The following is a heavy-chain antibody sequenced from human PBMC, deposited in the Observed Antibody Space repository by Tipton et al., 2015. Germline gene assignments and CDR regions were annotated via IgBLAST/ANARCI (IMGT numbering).Heavy chain of an antibody. CDR1: GGSISSGGYY. CDR3: ARTSYDYGDPNWFDP. D-gene: IGHD4-17*01. Sequence: TLSLTCTVSGGSISSGGYYWSWIRQHPGKGLEWIGYIYYSGSTYYNNPSLKSRVTISVDTSKNQFSLKLSSVTAADTAVYYCARTSYDYGDPNWFDPWGQGVLVTVSS. CDR2: IYYSGST. J-gene: IGHJ5*02. V-gene: IGHV4-31*03.